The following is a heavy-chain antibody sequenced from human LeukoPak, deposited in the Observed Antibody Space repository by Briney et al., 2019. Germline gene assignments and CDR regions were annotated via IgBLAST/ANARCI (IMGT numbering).Heavy chain of an antibody. CDR2: IDADNGDT. CDR3: ARGSTSDWPLDH. V-gene: IGHV1-3*01. CDR1: GYTFNAYT. J-gene: IGHJ4*02. D-gene: IGHD6-19*01. Sequence: AASVNVSCKASGYTFNAYTIHWVRQAPGQRFEWMGWIDADNGDTTYSQNLQGRLTITRDTSARTVYMELSSLRSEDTAVYYCARGSTSDWPLDHWGQETLVTISS.